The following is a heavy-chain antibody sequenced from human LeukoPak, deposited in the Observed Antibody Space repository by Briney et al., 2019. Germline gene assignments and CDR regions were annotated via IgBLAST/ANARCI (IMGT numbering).Heavy chain of an antibody. J-gene: IGHJ5*02. D-gene: IGHD3-9*01. CDR2: INPNSGGT. Sequence: GASVKVSCKASGYTFTGYYMHWVRQAPGQGLEWMGRINPNSGGTNYAQKFQGRVTMTRDTSISTAYVELSRLRSDDTAVYYCARDYDILTGYYTFSWFDPWGQGTLVTVSS. CDR1: GYTFTGYY. V-gene: IGHV1-2*06. CDR3: ARDYDILTGYYTFSWFDP.